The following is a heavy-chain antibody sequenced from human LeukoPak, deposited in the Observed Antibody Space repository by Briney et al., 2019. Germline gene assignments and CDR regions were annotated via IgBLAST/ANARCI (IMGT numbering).Heavy chain of an antibody. Sequence: SVKVSCKASGYTFSSYGISWVRQAPGQGLEWMGGIIPIFGTANYAQKFQGRVTITADKSTGTAYMELSSLRSEDTAVYYCARDQPVHPGYCSGGSCYSRREEAFDIWGQGTMVTVSS. J-gene: IGHJ3*02. V-gene: IGHV1-69*06. D-gene: IGHD2-15*01. CDR2: IIPIFGTA. CDR3: ARDQPVHPGYCSGGSCYSRREEAFDI. CDR1: GYTFSSYG.